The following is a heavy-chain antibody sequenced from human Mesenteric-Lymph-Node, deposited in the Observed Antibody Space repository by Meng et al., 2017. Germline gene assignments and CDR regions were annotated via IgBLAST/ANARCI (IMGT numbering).Heavy chain of an antibody. D-gene: IGHD2-15*01. Sequence: GSLRLSCAVYGGSFSGYYWSWIRQPPGKGLEWIGYIYYSGSTNYNPSLKSRVTISVDTSKNQFSLKLSSVTAADTAVYYCARGVVVVAAPPGSGYYYGMDVWGQGTTVTVSS. CDR3: ARGVVVVAAPPGSGYYYGMDV. V-gene: IGHV4-59*01. J-gene: IGHJ6*02. CDR1: GGSFSGYY. CDR2: IYYSGST.